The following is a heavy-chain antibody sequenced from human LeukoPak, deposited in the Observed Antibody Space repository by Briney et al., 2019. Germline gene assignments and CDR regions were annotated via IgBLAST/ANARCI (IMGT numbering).Heavy chain of an antibody. J-gene: IGHJ5*02. D-gene: IGHD5-12*01. CDR2: VCGSGGRT. Sequence: PGGSLRLSCAASGFTFSSYAMSWVRQAPGKGLEWVSAVCGSGGRTYYADSVKGRFTISRDNSKNTLYLQMNSLRAEDMAVYSCAKATHVDIVATSWGQGTLVTVSS. CDR1: GFTFSSYA. CDR3: AKATHVDIVATS. V-gene: IGHV3-23*01.